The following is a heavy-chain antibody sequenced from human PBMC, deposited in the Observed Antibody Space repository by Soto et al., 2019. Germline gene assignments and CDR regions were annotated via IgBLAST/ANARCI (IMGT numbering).Heavy chain of an antibody. CDR1: GFSLSTSGMC. D-gene: IGHD1-1*01. V-gene: IGHV2-70*01. J-gene: IGHJ3*02. Sequence: SGPTLVNPTQTLTLTCTFSGFSLSTSGMCVSWIRQPPGKALEWLALIDWDDDKYYSTSLKTRLTISKDTSKNQVVLTMTNMDHVARATYYCEAGGGYAFDIWGQGTMVTVSS. CDR2: IDWDDDK. CDR3: EAGGGYAFDI.